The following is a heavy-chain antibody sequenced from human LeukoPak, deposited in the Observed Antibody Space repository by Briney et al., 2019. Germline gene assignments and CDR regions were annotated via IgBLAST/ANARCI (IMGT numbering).Heavy chain of an antibody. J-gene: IGHJ4*02. CDR1: GLSFSSYT. V-gene: IGHV3-33*08. CDR3: ARRRDRKTGADY. D-gene: IGHD1-14*01. Sequence: GGSLRLSCAPSGLSFSSYTIHWVRQAPGKGLEWVAVIWYDGNHKYYVDSVKGRFTISRDNSKNTLYLQMNSLRVEDTAVYYCARRRDRKTGADYWGQGTLVTVSS. CDR2: IWYDGNHK.